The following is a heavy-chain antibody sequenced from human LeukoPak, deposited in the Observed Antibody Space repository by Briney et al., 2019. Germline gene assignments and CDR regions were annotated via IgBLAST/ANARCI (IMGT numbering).Heavy chain of an antibody. D-gene: IGHD3/OR15-3a*01. CDR1: GFTFSSYS. V-gene: IGHV3-21*01. CDR2: ISSSSSYI. CDR3: AKGGNTYGFFDY. Sequence: PGGSLRLSCAASGFTFSSYSMNWVRQAPGKGLEWVSSISSSSSYIYYADSVKGRFTISRDNAKNSLHLQMNSLRAEDTAVYYCAKGGNTYGFFDYWGQGTLVTVSS. J-gene: IGHJ4*02.